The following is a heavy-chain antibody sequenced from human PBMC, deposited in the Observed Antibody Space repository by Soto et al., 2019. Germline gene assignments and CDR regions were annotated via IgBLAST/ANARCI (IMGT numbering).Heavy chain of an antibody. CDR1: GYTFTSYY. Sequence: ASVKVSCKASGYTFTSYYMHWVRQAPGQGLEWMGIINPSGGSTSYAQKFQGRVTMTRDTSTSTVYMELSSLRSEDTAVYYCARLTADSSGYYLGRYWYFDLWGRGTRVTVSS. CDR3: ARLTADSSGYYLGRYWYFDL. D-gene: IGHD3-22*01. V-gene: IGHV1-46*01. CDR2: INPSGGST. J-gene: IGHJ2*01.